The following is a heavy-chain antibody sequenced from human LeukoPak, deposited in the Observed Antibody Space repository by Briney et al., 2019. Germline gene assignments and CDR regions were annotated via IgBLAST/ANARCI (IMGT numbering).Heavy chain of an antibody. J-gene: IGHJ4*02. CDR1: GGSISSSSYY. V-gene: IGHV4-39*01. D-gene: IGHD4-11*01. CDR3: ARIGYRYSLPGYFDY. CDR2: INHSGNT. Sequence: PSETLSLTCTVSGGSISSSSYYWGWIRQPPGKGLEWIGEINHSGNTYSNASLNSRATISVDTSKNQFSLKLSSVTDADTAVYYCARIGYRYSLPGYFDYWGQGTLVTVSS.